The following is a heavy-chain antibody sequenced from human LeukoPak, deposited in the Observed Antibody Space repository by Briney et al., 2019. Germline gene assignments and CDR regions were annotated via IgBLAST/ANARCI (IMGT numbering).Heavy chain of an antibody. V-gene: IGHV3-23*01. Sequence: GGSLRLSCAASGFTFSSYGMSWVRQAPGKGLQWVSLISGSGGGTYSADSVKGRFTISRDISKNTLYLRMNSLRAEDTAVYYCTKNIATAEDYWGQGTLVTVSS. CDR1: GFTFSSYG. J-gene: IGHJ4*02. D-gene: IGHD6-13*01. CDR3: TKNIATAEDY. CDR2: ISGSGGGT.